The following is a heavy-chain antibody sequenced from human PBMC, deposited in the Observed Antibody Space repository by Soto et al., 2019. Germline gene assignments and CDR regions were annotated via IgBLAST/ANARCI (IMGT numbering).Heavy chain of an antibody. CDR3: ARSPRSSPYLDY. Sequence: GESLKISCQSSGYTSSNFWIGWVRQLPGKGLEWMGIIYPGDHETRYSPSFHGKVTISADRSINTTYLQWNSLEASDTAFYFCARSPRSSPYLDYWGQGALVTVSS. V-gene: IGHV5-51*01. CDR2: IYPGDHET. CDR1: GYTSSNFW. D-gene: IGHD6-13*01. J-gene: IGHJ4*02.